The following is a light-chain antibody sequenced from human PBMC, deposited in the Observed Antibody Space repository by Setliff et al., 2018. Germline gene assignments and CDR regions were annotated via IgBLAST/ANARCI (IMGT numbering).Light chain of an antibody. CDR1: TSGFS. CDR3: QSYAGGLGGYV. Sequence: SVLTQPRSVSGAPGQTVSISCTGSTSGFSVHWYQQLPGAAPKLIIWTNNIRSSGVPDRFSGSKSGTSASLVITGFQPEDEADYYCQSYAGGLGGYVFGGGTKVTVL. J-gene: IGLJ1*01. V-gene: IGLV1-40*01. CDR2: TNN.